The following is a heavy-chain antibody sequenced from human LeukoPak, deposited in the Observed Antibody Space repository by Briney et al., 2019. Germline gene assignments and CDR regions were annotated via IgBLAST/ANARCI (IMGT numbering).Heavy chain of an antibody. V-gene: IGHV3-30*02. CDR2: IRYDAGNK. J-gene: IGHJ4*02. D-gene: IGHD3-10*01. Sequence: GGSLRLSCVASAFTFSSYDMHWVRQAPGKGLEWVAFIRYDAGNKHYADSVKGRFTISRDNSKNTLYLQMNSLRAEDTAVYYCAKDRVPYYFDNWGQGTLVTVSS. CDR3: AKDRVPYYFDN. CDR1: AFTFSSYD.